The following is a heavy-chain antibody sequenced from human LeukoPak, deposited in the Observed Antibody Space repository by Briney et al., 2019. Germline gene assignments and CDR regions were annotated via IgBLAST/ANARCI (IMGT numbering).Heavy chain of an antibody. CDR3: ARVIGGYGDY. J-gene: IGHJ4*02. Sequence: PGGSLRLSCAASGFTFSSYSMSWVRQAPGKGLEWVSSISSSSSYIYYADSVKGRFTISRDNAKNSLYLQMNSLRAEDTAVYYCARVIGGYGDYWGQGTLVTVSS. D-gene: IGHD5-12*01. CDR2: ISSSSSYI. CDR1: GFTFSSYS. V-gene: IGHV3-21*01.